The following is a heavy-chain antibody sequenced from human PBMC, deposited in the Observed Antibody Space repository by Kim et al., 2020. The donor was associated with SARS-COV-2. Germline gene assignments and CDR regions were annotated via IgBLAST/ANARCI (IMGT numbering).Heavy chain of an antibody. CDR3: AKDLGGIAVAGSGDYFDY. V-gene: IGHV3-23*01. Sequence: GGSLRLSYAASGFTFSSYAMSWVRQAPGKGLEWVSAISGSGGSTYYADSVKGRFTISRDNSKNTLYLQMNSLRAEDTAVYYCAKDLGGIAVAGSGDYFDYWGQGTLVTVSS. CDR2: ISGSGGST. J-gene: IGHJ4*02. D-gene: IGHD6-19*01. CDR1: GFTFSSYA.